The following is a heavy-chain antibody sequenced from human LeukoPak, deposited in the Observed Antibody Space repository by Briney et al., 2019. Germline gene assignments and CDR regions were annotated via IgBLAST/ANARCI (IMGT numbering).Heavy chain of an antibody. J-gene: IGHJ3*02. V-gene: IGHV3-7*01. Sequence: PGGSLRLSCAASGFTFSSYWMSWVRQAPGKGLEWVANIKQDGSEKYYVDSVKGRFTISRDNAKNSLYLQMNSLRAEDTAVYYCARLLWFGELYLVGAFDIWGQGTMVTVSS. D-gene: IGHD3-10*01. CDR2: IKQDGSEK. CDR1: GFTFSSYW. CDR3: ARLLWFGELYLVGAFDI.